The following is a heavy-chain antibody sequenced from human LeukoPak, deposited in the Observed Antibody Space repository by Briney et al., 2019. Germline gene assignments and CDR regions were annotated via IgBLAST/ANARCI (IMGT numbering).Heavy chain of an antibody. CDR1: GYTFTSYG. CDR2: ISAYNGNT. J-gene: IGHJ6*02. Sequence: ASVTVSCKASGYTFTSYGISWVRQAPGQGLEWMGWISAYNGNTNYAQKLQRRVTMTTDTSTSTAYMELRSLRSDDTAVYYCARDLIRRGYSYGGVYYYGMDVWGQGTTVTVSS. CDR3: ARDLIRRGYSYGGVYYYGMDV. V-gene: IGHV1-18*01. D-gene: IGHD5-18*01.